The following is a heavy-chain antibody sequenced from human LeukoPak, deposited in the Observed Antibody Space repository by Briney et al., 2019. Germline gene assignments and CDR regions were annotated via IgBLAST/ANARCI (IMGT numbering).Heavy chain of an antibody. CDR3: ARHHDYGEYVWMDV. D-gene: IGHD4-17*01. Sequence: SETLSLTCTVSGGSISSSSYYWGWIRQPPGKGLEWIGSIYYSGSTYYNPSLKSRVTISVDTSKNQFSLKLSSVTAADTAVYYCARHHDYGEYVWMDVWGKGTTVTVSS. J-gene: IGHJ6*04. CDR2: IYYSGST. V-gene: IGHV4-39*01. CDR1: GGSISSSSYY.